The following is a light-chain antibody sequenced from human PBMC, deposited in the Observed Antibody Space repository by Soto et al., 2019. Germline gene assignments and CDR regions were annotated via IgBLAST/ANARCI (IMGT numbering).Light chain of an antibody. J-gene: IGKJ1*01. V-gene: IGKV1-5*01. CDR1: QSISSW. CDR3: QQYNSYSPWT. Sequence: DIQMNQSPSTLSAPVGDRVTITCRASQSISSWSAWYQQKPGKAPKLLIYDASSLESGVPSRFSGSGSGTEFTLTISSLQPDDFATYYCQQYNSYSPWTFGQGSKV. CDR2: DAS.